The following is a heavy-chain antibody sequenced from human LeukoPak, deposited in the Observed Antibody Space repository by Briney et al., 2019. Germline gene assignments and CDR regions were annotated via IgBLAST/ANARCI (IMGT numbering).Heavy chain of an antibody. D-gene: IGHD6-19*01. J-gene: IGHJ6*03. CDR2: ISGSGGST. CDR1: GFTFSSYA. Sequence: QPGGSLRLSCAASGFTFSSYAMSWVRQAPGKGLEWVSAISGSGGSTYYADSVKGRFTISRDNSKNTLYLQMNSLRAEDTAVYYCAKVVKAKYSSGWYLGGVSAYYYYYYMDVWGKGTTVTVSS. V-gene: IGHV3-23*01. CDR3: AKVVKAKYSSGWYLGGVSAYYYYYYMDV.